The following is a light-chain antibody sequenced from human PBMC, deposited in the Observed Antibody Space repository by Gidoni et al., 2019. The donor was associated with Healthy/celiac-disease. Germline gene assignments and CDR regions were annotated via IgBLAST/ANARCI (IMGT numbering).Light chain of an antibody. J-gene: IGKJ1*01. CDR2: AAS. CDR3: QQSYSTPPWT. CDR1: QSISSY. V-gene: IGKV1-39*01. Sequence: IQMTQSPSSLSASVGDRVTITCRASQSISSYLNWYQQKPGKAPTLLIYAASSLQSGVPSRCSGSGSVTDFTLTISSLQPEDFATYYCQQSYSTPPWTFGQGTKVEIK.